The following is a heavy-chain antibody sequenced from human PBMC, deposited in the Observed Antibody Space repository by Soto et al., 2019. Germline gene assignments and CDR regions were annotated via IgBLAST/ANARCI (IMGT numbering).Heavy chain of an antibody. CDR2: IYYSGST. J-gene: IGHJ5*02. V-gene: IGHV4-61*01. D-gene: IGHD3-16*01. CDR3: ARDGGPVFFGFDP. CDR1: GGSVSSGSYY. Sequence: QVQLQESGPGLVKPSETLSLTCTVSGGSVSSGSYYWSWIRQPPGKGLEWIGYIYYSGSTNYNPSLKSRVTISVDTSKNQFSLKLSSVTAADTAVYYWARDGGPVFFGFDPWGQGTLVTVSS.